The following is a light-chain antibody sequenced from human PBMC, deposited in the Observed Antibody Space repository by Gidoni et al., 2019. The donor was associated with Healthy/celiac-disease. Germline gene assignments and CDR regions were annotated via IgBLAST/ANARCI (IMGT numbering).Light chain of an antibody. CDR2: AAS. CDR3: QQSYSTLP. Sequence: DIQMTQSPSSLAASVGDRVPITCRASQSISSYLNWYQQKPGKAPKLLIYAASSLQSGVPSRFSGSGSGTDFTLTISRLQPEDFATYYCQQSYSTLPFGGXTKVEIK. J-gene: IGKJ4*01. CDR1: QSISSY. V-gene: IGKV1-39*01.